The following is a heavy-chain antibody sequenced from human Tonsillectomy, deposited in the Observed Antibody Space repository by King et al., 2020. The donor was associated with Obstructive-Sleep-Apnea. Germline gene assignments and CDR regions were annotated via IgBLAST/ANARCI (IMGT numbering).Heavy chain of an antibody. J-gene: IGHJ6*02. Sequence: VQLQESGPGLVKPSETLSLTCTVSGDSISSYYWSWIRQPPGKGLEWIGYIYYSGSTKYNPSLKSRVTISVDTSKNQFSLQLSSVTAADTAVYYCARNTEHYYYYGMDVWGQGTTVTVSS. D-gene: IGHD1-26*01. CDR1: GDSISSYY. CDR2: IYYSGST. CDR3: ARNTEHYYYYGMDV. V-gene: IGHV4-59*08.